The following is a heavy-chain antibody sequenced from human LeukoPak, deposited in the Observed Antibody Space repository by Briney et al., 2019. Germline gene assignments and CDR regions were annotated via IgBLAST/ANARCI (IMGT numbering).Heavy chain of an antibody. J-gene: IGHJ4*02. Sequence: ASVRVSCKASGYTFTSYGISWVRQAPGQGLEWMGWISAYNGNTNYAQKLQGRVTMTTDTSTSTAYMELRSLRSDNTAVYYCARDGYYYDSSGYQTDFDYWGQGPLVPASS. V-gene: IGHV1-18*01. CDR2: ISAYNGNT. D-gene: IGHD3-22*01. CDR1: GYTFTSYG. CDR3: ARDGYYYDSSGYQTDFDY.